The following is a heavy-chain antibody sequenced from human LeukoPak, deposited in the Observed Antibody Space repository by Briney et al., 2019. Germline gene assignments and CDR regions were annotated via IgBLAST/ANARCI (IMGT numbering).Heavy chain of an antibody. Sequence: GGSLRLSCAGSGFTFSNAWMSWVRQAPGKGLEWVALISFDGSNQYYADSVKGRFTISRDNSKNTLFLQMNSLRAEDTAVYYCASVDTAMVLDYWGQGTLVTVSS. J-gene: IGHJ4*02. V-gene: IGHV3-30*03. CDR3: ASVDTAMVLDY. CDR2: ISFDGSNQ. CDR1: GFTFSNAW. D-gene: IGHD5-18*01.